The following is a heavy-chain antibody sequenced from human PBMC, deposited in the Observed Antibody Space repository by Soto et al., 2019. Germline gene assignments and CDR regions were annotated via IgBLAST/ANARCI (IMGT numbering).Heavy chain of an antibody. Sequence: GGSLRLSCAASGFTFSGSAMHWVRQASGKGLEWVGRIRSKANSYATAYAASVKGRFTISRDDSKNTAYLQMNSLKTEDTAVYYCTRVTTPRGYGDYDFDYWGQGTLVTVSS. V-gene: IGHV3-73*01. CDR1: GFTFSGSA. D-gene: IGHD4-17*01. CDR2: IRSKANSYAT. J-gene: IGHJ4*02. CDR3: TRVTTPRGYGDYDFDY.